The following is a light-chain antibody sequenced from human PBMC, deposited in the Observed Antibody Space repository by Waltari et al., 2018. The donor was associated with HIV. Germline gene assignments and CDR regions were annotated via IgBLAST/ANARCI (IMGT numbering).Light chain of an antibody. CDR1: ALPKKY. J-gene: IGLJ3*02. CDR2: KAI. CDR3: QSTDHDGTWV. Sequence: SYDLTQTPSVSVSPGQTARITCSRGALPKKYSSWYHQKAGQAPILLIYKAIERHSGIPERISGSGSGTGVTFTITDVQAEDEGDYFCQSTDHDGTWVFGGGTKLTVL. V-gene: IGLV3-25*03.